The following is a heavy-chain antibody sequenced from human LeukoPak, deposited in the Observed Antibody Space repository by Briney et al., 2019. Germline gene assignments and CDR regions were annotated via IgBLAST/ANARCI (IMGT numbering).Heavy chain of an antibody. V-gene: IGHV3-23*01. D-gene: IGHD1-26*01. J-gene: IGHJ4*02. CDR3: AKDLGRYRNDYFDY. CDR2: ISGSGGGT. CDR1: GFTFSSYA. Sequence: GGSLRLSCAASGFTFSSYAMSWVRQAPEKGLDWVSTISGSGGGTYYADSVKGRFTISRDDSKNTLYLQMNSLRAEDTAVYYCAKDLGRYRNDYFDYWGQGTLVTVSS.